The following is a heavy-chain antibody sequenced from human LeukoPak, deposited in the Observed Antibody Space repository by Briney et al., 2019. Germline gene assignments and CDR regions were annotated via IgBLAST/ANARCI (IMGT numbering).Heavy chain of an antibody. J-gene: IGHJ5*02. CDR1: GFIFSSYA. CDR2: ISGSGGST. V-gene: IGHV3-23*01. CDR3: AKDRDDSSGYWPLGDT. Sequence: GGSLRLSCAASGFIFSSYAMSWVRQAPGKGLEWVLVISGSGGSTYYADSVKGRFTISRDNSKNTLYLQVNSLRAEDTAVYYCAKDRDDSSGYWPLGDTWGQGTLVTVSS. D-gene: IGHD3-22*01.